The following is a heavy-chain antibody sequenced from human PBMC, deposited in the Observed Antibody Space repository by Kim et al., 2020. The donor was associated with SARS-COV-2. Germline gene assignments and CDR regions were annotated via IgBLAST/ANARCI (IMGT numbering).Heavy chain of an antibody. V-gene: IGHV4-34*01. D-gene: IGHD6-19*01. J-gene: IGHJ6*02. CDR1: GGSLSGFY. Sequence: SETLSLTCAVHGGSLSGFYWSWIRQFPGRGLEWIGEVNHTGNTNYSPSLRSRVTMSVDTSKSQFSLKLSSVTAADTATYYCACLTVGGDYYFYGMDVWG. CDR3: ACLTVGGDYYFYGMDV. CDR2: VNHTGNT.